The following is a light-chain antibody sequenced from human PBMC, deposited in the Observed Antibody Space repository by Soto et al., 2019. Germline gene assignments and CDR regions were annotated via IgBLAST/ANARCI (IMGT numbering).Light chain of an antibody. V-gene: IGLV2-8*01. Sequence: QSALTQPPSASGSPGQSVTISCTGTSSDVDPYNYVSWYQQHAGKAPKLVIYEVTKRPSGVPDRFSGSKSANTASLTVSGLQDEDEADYYCSSFAARNTWVFGGGTQLTVL. CDR1: SSDVDPYNY. CDR3: SSFAARNTWV. CDR2: EVT. J-gene: IGLJ3*02.